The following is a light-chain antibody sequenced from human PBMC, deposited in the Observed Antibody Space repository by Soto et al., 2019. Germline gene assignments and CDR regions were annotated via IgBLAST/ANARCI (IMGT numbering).Light chain of an antibody. J-gene: IGKJ5*01. CDR3: QQYNNWPLT. Sequence: EIVMTQSPATLSVSPVERATLSCRASQSISSKLAWFQEKPGQAPRVLLYGASTRATGVPARFSGSGAGTEFTLTISSLQSEDFAVYYCQQYNNWPLTFGQGTRLEIK. V-gene: IGKV3-15*01. CDR1: QSISSK. CDR2: GAS.